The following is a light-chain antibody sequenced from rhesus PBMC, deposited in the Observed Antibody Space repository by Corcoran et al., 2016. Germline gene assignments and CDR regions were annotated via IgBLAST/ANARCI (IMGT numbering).Light chain of an antibody. J-gene: IGKJ1*01. CDR1: QTISSY. Sequence: DIQMTQSPSSLSASVGDRVTITCRASQTISSYLAWYQQKPGKVPKLLIYAASTLQSGVPSRFSGSGSGTDFTLTISSLQPEDFATDYCQQHNSHPWTFGQGTKVEIK. CDR3: QQHNSHPWT. CDR2: AAS. V-gene: IGKV1-44*03.